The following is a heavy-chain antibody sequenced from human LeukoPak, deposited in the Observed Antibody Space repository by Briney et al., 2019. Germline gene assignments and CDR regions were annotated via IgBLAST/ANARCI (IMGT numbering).Heavy chain of an antibody. J-gene: IGHJ5*02. D-gene: IGHD1-26*01. Sequence: GESLKISCKGSGYSFTNYWISWVRQMPGKGLEWMGIIYPGDSGTRYSPSFQGQVTISVDKSISTAYLQWSSLKASDTAMYYCARRPTGSYDPWGQGTLVTVSS. CDR2: IYPGDSGT. CDR1: GYSFTNYW. V-gene: IGHV5-51*01. CDR3: ARRPTGSYDP.